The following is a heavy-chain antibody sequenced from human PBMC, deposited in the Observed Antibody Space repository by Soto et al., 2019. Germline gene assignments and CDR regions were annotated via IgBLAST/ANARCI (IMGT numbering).Heavy chain of an antibody. CDR2: ISSSSSTI. Sequence: GGSLRLSCAASGFTFSSYSMNWVRQAPGKGLEWVSYISSSSSTIYYADSVKGRFTISRDNAKNSLYLQMNSLRDEDTAVYYCARDRDSSGYYYGSLPYWGQGTLVTVSS. CDR3: ARDRDSSGYYYGSLPY. V-gene: IGHV3-48*02. CDR1: GFTFSSYS. D-gene: IGHD3-22*01. J-gene: IGHJ4*02.